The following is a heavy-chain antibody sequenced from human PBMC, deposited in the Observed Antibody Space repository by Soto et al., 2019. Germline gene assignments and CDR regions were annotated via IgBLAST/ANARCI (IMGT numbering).Heavy chain of an antibody. D-gene: IGHD3-22*01. J-gene: IGHJ4*02. CDR3: AKDSSGYYFGPFDY. CDR1: GFTFSSYV. Sequence: QVQLVESGGGVVQPGRSLRLSCAASGFTFSSYVMHWVRQAPGKGLEWVAGISYDGSNKYYADSVKGRFTISRDNSKNTLYLQMNSLIAEDTAVYYCAKDSSGYYFGPFDYWGQGTLVTVSS. V-gene: IGHV3-30*18. CDR2: ISYDGSNK.